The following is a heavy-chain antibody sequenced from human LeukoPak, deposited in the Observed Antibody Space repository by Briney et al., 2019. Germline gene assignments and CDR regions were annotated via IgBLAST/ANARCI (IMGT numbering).Heavy chain of an antibody. J-gene: IGHJ6*03. D-gene: IGHD6-19*01. CDR2: ISSSGSTI. Sequence: GGSLRLSCAASVFTCSDYYMSWIRQAPGKGLEWVSYISSSGSTIYYADSVKGRFTTSRDNAKNSLYLQMNSLRAEDTAVYYCARAPDEQWLVLDYYYYMDVWGKGTTVTVSS. V-gene: IGHV3-11*01. CDR1: VFTCSDYY. CDR3: ARAPDEQWLVLDYYYYMDV.